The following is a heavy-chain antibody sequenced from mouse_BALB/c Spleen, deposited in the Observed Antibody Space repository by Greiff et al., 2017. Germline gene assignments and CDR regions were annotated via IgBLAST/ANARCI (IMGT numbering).Heavy chain of an antibody. J-gene: IGHJ4*01. CDR3: ARGPLYYGSSSYYAMDY. D-gene: IGHD1-1*01. V-gene: IGHV5-17*02. Sequence: EVMLVESGGGLVQPGGSRKLSCAASGFTFSSFGMHWVRQAPEKGLEWVAYISSGSSTIYYADTVKGRFTISRDNPKNTLFLQMTSLRSEDTAMYYCARGPLYYGSSSYYAMDYWGQGTSVTVSS. CDR2: ISSGSSTI. CDR1: GFTFSSFG.